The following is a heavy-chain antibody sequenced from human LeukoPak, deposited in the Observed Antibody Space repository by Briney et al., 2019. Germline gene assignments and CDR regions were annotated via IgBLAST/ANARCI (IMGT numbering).Heavy chain of an antibody. Sequence: AGGSLRLSCAASGVTFSSYEMNWVRQAPGKGLEWVSYISSSGSAIYYADSVRGRFTISRDNTKNSLFLQMNSLRAEDTAVYYWARDATDTVSATSFDHWGQGTLVTVSS. CDR1: GVTFSSYE. V-gene: IGHV3-48*03. D-gene: IGHD5/OR15-5a*01. CDR2: ISSSGSAI. J-gene: IGHJ4*02. CDR3: ARDATDTVSATSFDH.